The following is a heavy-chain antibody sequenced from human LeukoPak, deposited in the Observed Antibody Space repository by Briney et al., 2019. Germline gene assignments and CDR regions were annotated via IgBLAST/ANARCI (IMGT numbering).Heavy chain of an antibody. CDR1: GFTFADHA. CDR3: ARDDYNTLGYNFHH. J-gene: IGHJ1*01. V-gene: IGHV3-9*01. Sequence: GTSLRLSCVASGFTFADHAMHWVRRAPGQGLEWVTGINWNNDGIVYAASVKGLFTVSRDNAKNTLYLQMNGLRPEDTAFYYCARDDYNTLGYNFHHWGQGTLVTVSS. D-gene: IGHD1-1*01. CDR2: INWNNDGI.